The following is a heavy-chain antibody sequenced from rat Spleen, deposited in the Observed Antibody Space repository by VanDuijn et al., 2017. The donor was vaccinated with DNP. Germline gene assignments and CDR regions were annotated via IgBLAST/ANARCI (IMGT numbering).Heavy chain of an antibody. Sequence: QVQMKESGPGLVQPSQTLSLTCDVAGFSLTNYNVHWVRQPPGKGLEWVGVIWNNGGTRYNSALKSRLNISKDTSKSQVFLTLNSLQSEDTATYYCARFDSWGQGIMVTVSS. J-gene: IGHJ2*01. V-gene: IGHV2-41*01. CDR3: ARFDS. CDR2: IWNNGGT. CDR1: GFSLTNYN.